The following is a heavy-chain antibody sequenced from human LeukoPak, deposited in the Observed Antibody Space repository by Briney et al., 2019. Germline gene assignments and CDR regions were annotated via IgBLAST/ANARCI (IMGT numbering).Heavy chain of an antibody. CDR2: INTNTGGP. V-gene: IGHV7-4-1*02. D-gene: IGHD6-13*01. J-gene: IGHJ5*02. Sequence: ASVKVSCKASGYTFTNYAINWVRQAPGQGLEWMGWINTNTGGPTYAQGLTGRYVFSLDTSVSTTYLEISDLKAKDTAVYYCARDLGSNWYYWFDPWGQGTPVTVSS. CDR1: GYTFTNYA. CDR3: ARDLGSNWYYWFDP.